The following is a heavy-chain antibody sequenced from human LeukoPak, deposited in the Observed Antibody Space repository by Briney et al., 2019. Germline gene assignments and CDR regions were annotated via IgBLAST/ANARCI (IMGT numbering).Heavy chain of an antibody. D-gene: IGHD2-15*01. Sequence: GGSLRLSCAASGFTFSSYWMSWVRQAPGKGLEWVANIKQDGSEKYYVDSVKGRFTISRDNAKNSLYLQMNSLRAEDTAVYYCARERYCSGGSCYFPFDPWGQGTLVTVSS. J-gene: IGHJ5*02. CDR1: GFTFSSYW. CDR3: ARERYCSGGSCYFPFDP. V-gene: IGHV3-7*01. CDR2: IKQDGSEK.